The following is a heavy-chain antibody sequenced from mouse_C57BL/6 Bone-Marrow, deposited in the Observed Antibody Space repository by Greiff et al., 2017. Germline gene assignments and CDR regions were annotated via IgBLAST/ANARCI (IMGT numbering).Heavy chain of an antibody. CDR3: ARDTAQASAWFAY. J-gene: IGHJ3*01. D-gene: IGHD3-2*02. Sequence: QVQLQQPGAELVKPGASVKLSCKASGYTFTSYWMQWVKQRPGQGLEWIGEIDPSDSYTNYNQKFKGKATLTVDTSSSTAYMQLSSLTSEDSAVYYGARDTAQASAWFAYWGQGTLVTVSA. V-gene: IGHV1-50*01. CDR2: IDPSDSYT. CDR1: GYTFTSYW.